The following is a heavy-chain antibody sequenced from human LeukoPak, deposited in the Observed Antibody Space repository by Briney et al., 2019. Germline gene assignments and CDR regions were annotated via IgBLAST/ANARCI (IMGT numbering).Heavy chain of an antibody. CDR1: GDSISSDLFY. V-gene: IGHV4-38-2*02. CDR3: ATSGITMVRGPDY. CDR2: IYHSGST. Sequence: PSETLSLTCTVSGDSISSDLFYWSWIRQSPGKGLEWIGSIYHSGSTYYNPSLKSRVTISVDTSKNQFSLKLSSVTAADTAVYYCATSGITMVRGPDYWGQETLVTVSS. D-gene: IGHD3-10*01. J-gene: IGHJ4*02.